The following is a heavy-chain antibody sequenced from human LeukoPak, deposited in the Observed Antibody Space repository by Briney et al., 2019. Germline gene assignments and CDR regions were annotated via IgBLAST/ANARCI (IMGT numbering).Heavy chain of an antibody. Sequence: SETLSLTCTVSGGSVSSGNYYWSWIRQPPGKGLEWIGYVYYSGSTKYNPSLKSRVTISGDTSKNQFCLKVSSVTAEDTAVYYCAASYISGFPEIDYWGQGTLVTVSS. D-gene: IGHD6-19*01. CDR2: VYYSGST. CDR1: GGSVSSGNYY. V-gene: IGHV4-61*01. J-gene: IGHJ4*02. CDR3: AASYISGFPEIDY.